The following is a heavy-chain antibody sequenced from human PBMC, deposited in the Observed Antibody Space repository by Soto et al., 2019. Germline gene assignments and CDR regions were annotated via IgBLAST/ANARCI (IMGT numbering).Heavy chain of an antibody. J-gene: IGHJ4*02. V-gene: IGHV4-30-4*01. CDR3: ARHSPSYTNTGAY. D-gene: IGHD2-8*01. Sequence: SETLSLTCTVSGGSISSGDYYWSWIRQPPGKGLEWIGYIYYSGNTNYNPSLKSRVTISVDKSKNQCSLKLSSVTAADTAVYYCARHSPSYTNTGAYWGQGTLVTVSS. CDR1: GGSISSGDYY. CDR2: IYYSGNT.